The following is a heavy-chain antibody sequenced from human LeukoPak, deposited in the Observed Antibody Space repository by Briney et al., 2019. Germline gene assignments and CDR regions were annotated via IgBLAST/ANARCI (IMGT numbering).Heavy chain of an antibody. V-gene: IGHV3-30*18. Sequence: GGSLGLSCAASGFSFSTYGMHWVRQAPGKGLEWVAVISWDGSNKYYAETAKGRFTISRDNSKNTLYLQMNSLRAEDTAVYYCAKDLAPQSSSWPSDYWGQGTLVAVSS. D-gene: IGHD6-13*01. CDR2: ISWDGSNK. CDR1: GFSFSTYG. CDR3: AKDLAPQSSSWPSDY. J-gene: IGHJ4*02.